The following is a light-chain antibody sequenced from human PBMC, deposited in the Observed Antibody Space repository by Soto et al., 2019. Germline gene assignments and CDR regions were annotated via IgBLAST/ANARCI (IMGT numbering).Light chain of an antibody. Sequence: DIQMTQSPSSLSASVGDRVTITSRTSQTIRDYLNWYQHKXGKAPKXXISAASSLPSGVPARFSGSGSGTDFTLTISSLQSEDFAVYYCQQYKKWTRTFGHGTKV. CDR3: QQYKKWTRT. J-gene: IGKJ1*01. V-gene: IGKV1-39*01. CDR2: AAS. CDR1: QTIRDY.